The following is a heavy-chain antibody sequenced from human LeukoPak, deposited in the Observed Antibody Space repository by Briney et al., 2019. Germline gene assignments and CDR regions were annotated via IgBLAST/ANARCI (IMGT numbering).Heavy chain of an antibody. CDR2: IYGGGII. V-gene: IGHV3-53*01. CDR3: ARGAGYNYPYYFDY. J-gene: IGHJ4*02. D-gene: IGHD5-24*01. Sequence: GGSLRLSCAASGFTVSSNYMNWVRQAPGKGLEWVSVIYGGGIIYYADSVKGRFTISRDNSKNTLYLQMNSLRAEDTAVYYCARGAGYNYPYYFDYWGQGTLVTVSS. CDR1: GFTVSSNY.